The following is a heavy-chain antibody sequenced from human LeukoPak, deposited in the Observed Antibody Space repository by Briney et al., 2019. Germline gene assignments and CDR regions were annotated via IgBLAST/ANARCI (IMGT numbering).Heavy chain of an antibody. J-gene: IGHJ6*03. D-gene: IGHD4-23*01. Sequence: SGGSLRLSCAASGFTFSSYSMNWVRQAPGKGLEWVSSISRISSYIHYADSVKGRFTISRDNAKNSLYLQVNSLRAEDTAVYYCARDGLVNYYYMDVWGKGTTVTVSS. V-gene: IGHV3-21*01. CDR3: ARDGLVNYYYMDV. CDR1: GFTFSSYS. CDR2: ISRISSYI.